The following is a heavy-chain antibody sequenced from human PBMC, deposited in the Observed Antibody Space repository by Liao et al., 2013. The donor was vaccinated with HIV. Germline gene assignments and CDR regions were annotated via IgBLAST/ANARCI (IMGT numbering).Heavy chain of an antibody. CDR2: IHTSGST. J-gene: IGHJ4*02. CDR3: ARGETYGSSGYYYVDYFDY. CDR1: GGSINSGNYY. Sequence: QVQLQESGPGLVKPSQTLSLTCTVSGGSINSGNYYWSWIRQPAGKGLEWIGRIHTSGSTNYNPSLKSRVTISVDTSKNQFSLRLSSVTAADTAMYYCARGETYGSSGYYYVDYFDYWGQGTLVTVSS. D-gene: IGHD3-22*01. V-gene: IGHV4-61*02.